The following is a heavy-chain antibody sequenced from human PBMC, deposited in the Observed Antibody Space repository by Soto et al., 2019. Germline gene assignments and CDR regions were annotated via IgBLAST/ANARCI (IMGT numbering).Heavy chain of an antibody. Sequence: QAQVVQSGAEVMKPGSSVKLSCKASEGTFNSYAIAWVRQAPGQGLEWMGGIIPYYNTLNYAQKFQDRVTITADDSTNTVYMELSSLRSDDTAVYFCASGASRWYPYFFDSWAQGTLVPVSS. J-gene: IGHJ4*02. CDR1: EGTFNSYA. V-gene: IGHV1-69*01. CDR2: IIPYYNTL. D-gene: IGHD6-13*01. CDR3: ASGASRWYPYFFDS.